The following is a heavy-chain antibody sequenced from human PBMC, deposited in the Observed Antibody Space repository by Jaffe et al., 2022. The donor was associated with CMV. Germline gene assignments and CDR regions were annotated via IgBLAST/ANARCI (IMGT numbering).Heavy chain of an antibody. V-gene: IGHV1-69*01. CDR3: ARDHGVRTSRGRALDS. CDR2: IFPIFGTA. D-gene: IGHD2-2*01. CDR1: EDTFSSYA. Sequence: QVQLVQSGAEVKKPGSSVKVSCKTSEDTFSSYALTWVRQAPGQGLEWMGRIFPIFGTADYAQKFQGRVTINADESTSTAYLEVTSLTSEDTAIYFCARDHGVRTSRGRALDSWGQGTLVTVSS. J-gene: IGHJ4*02.